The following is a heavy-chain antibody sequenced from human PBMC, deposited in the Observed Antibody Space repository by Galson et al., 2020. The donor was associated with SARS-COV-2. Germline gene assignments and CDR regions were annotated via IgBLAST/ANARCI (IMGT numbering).Heavy chain of an antibody. V-gene: IGHV1-18*01. Sequence: GESLKISCKASGYTFTSYGISWVRQAPGQGLEWMGWISAYNGNTNYAQKLQGRVTMTTDTSTSTAYMELRSLRSDDTAVYYCARALLYYYDSSDTGGFDYWGQGTLVTVSS. CDR3: ARALLYYYDSSDTGGFDY. J-gene: IGHJ4*02. CDR2: ISAYNGNT. CDR1: GYTFTSYG. D-gene: IGHD3-22*01.